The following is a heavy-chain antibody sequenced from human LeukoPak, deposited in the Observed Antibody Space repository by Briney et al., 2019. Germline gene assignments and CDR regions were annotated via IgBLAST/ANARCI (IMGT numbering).Heavy chain of an antibody. CDR3: ARLGDCWSPGDMDV. V-gene: IGHV4-39*01. Sequence: SETLSLTCTVSGGSISSSSYYWGWIRQPPGKGLEWIGSIYYSGSTYYNPSLKSRVTISVDTSKNQFSLKLSSVTAADTAVYYCARLGDCWSPGDMDVWGKGTTVTVSS. D-gene: IGHD3-3*01. J-gene: IGHJ6*03. CDR1: GGSISSSSYY. CDR2: IYYSGST.